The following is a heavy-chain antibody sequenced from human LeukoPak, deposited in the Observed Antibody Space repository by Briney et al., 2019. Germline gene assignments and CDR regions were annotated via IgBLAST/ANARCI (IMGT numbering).Heavy chain of an antibody. CDR2: INHSGST. CDR3: ARGPWDVVVPAAIGYFDY. V-gene: IGHV4-34*01. D-gene: IGHD2-2*02. Sequence: PSETLSLTCAVYGGSFSGYYWSWIRQPPGKGLEWIGEINHSGSTNYNPSLKSRVTISVDTSKNPFSLKLSSVTAADTAVYYCARGPWDVVVPAAIGYFDYWGQGSLVTVSS. J-gene: IGHJ4*02. CDR1: GGSFSGYY.